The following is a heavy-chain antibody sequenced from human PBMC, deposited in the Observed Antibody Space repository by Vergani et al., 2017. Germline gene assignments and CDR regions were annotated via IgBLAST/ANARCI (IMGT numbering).Heavy chain of an antibody. CDR1: GFTLSNYD. Sequence: QVRLVESGGGVVQRGGSLRLSCATSGFTLSNYDMQWIRQGPGKGLEFVAFIQFDGSNQYYADSVKGRFTLSRDFSKNTLYLQMNSLRTDDTATYYCAKHFRGWGMDYWGQGTQVIVSS. J-gene: IGHJ4*02. CDR3: AKHFRGWGMDY. V-gene: IGHV3-30*02. CDR2: IQFDGSNQ. D-gene: IGHD3-16*01.